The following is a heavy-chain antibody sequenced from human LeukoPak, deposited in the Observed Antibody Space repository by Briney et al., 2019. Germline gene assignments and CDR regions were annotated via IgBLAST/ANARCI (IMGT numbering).Heavy chain of an antibody. CDR1: GFTFDDYG. CDR2: ISGSGGST. D-gene: IGHD6-19*01. Sequence: GGSLRLSCAASGFTFDDYGMSWVRQAPGKGLEWVSAISGSGGSTYYADSVKGRFTISRDNSKNTLYLQMNSLRAEDTAVYYWAKDTPGYSSGWYDAFDIWGQGTMVTVSS. CDR3: AKDTPGYSSGWYDAFDI. V-gene: IGHV3-23*01. J-gene: IGHJ3*02.